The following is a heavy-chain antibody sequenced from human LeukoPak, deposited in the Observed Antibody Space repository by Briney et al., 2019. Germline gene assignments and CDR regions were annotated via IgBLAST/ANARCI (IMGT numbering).Heavy chain of an antibody. J-gene: IGHJ5*02. CDR3: ARGARYYYGSGSYSWFDP. V-gene: IGHV4-34*01. Sequence: SETLSLTCAVYGGSFSGYYWSWIRQPPGKGLEWIGEINHSGSTNYNPSLKSRDTISVDTSKNQFSLKLSSVTAADTAVYYCARGARYYYGSGSYSWFDPWGQGTLVTVSS. CDR1: GGSFSGYY. CDR2: INHSGST. D-gene: IGHD3-10*01.